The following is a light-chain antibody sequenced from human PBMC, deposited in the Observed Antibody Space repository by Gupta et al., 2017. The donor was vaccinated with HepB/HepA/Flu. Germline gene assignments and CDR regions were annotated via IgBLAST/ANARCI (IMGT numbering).Light chain of an antibody. J-gene: IGLJ3*02. CDR1: SSSIGSNY. CDR2: RNN. CDR3: SSWEDSRRGWV. V-gene: IGLV1-47*01. Sequence: SVLTPPPSASETPGPRVTISCSGSSSSIGSNYVSWYQQFPGTAPKLLIFRNNERPSGVPDRFSASKSGTSASMAISGLRSEDEADYYCSSWEDSRRGWVFGGGTKLTVL.